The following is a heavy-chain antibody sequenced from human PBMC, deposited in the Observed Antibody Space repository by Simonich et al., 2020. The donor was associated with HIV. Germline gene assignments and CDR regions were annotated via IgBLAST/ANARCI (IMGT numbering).Heavy chain of an antibody. V-gene: IGHV4-34*12. D-gene: IGHD2-21*02. CDR2: IIHSGNT. CDR3: ATAYCGGDCSGWTDY. J-gene: IGHJ4*02. Sequence: QVQLQQWGAGLLKPSETLSLTCAVYGGSFSGYYWSWNRQPPGKGLEWIGEIIHSGNTNYNPSLKSRVTISVDTSKNQFSRKLSSVTAADTAVYYCATAYCGGDCSGWTDYWGQGTLVTVSS. CDR1: GGSFSGYY.